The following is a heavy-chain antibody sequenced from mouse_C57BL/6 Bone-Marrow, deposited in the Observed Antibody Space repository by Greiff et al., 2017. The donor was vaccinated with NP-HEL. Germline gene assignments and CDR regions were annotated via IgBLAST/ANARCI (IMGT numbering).Heavy chain of an antibody. D-gene: IGHD2-5*01. CDR3: ARRDYSKGFAY. CDR1: GYTFTSYW. CDR2: IHPNSGST. J-gene: IGHJ3*01. Sequence: QVQLQQPGAELVKPGASVKLSCKASGYTFTSYWMHWVKQRPGQGLEWIGMIHPNSGSTNYNEKFKSKATLTVDKSSSTAYMQLSSLTSEDSAVYYCARRDYSKGFAYWGQGTLVTVSA. V-gene: IGHV1-64*01.